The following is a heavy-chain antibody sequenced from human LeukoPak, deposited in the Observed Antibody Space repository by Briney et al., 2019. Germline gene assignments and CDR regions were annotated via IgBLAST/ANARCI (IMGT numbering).Heavy chain of an antibody. Sequence: PGGSLRLSCVASGFTFSSRDWMTWVRQAPGKGLEWVSSISSSSSYIYYADSVKGRFTISRDNAKNSLYLQMNSLRAEDTAVYYCARGIIQHWGQGTLVTVSS. CDR1: GFTFSSRDW. CDR2: ISSSSSYI. CDR3: ARGIIQH. J-gene: IGHJ1*01. V-gene: IGHV3-21*01. D-gene: IGHD2/OR15-2a*01.